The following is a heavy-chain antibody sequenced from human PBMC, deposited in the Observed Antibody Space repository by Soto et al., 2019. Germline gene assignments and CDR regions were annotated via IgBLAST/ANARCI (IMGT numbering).Heavy chain of an antibody. J-gene: IGHJ4*02. Sequence: ASVKVSCKASGYTFSSYAMHWVRQAPGHRLEWMGWINAGNGNTKYSQKFQGRVTITRDTSASTAYMELSSLRSEDTAVYYCVVLLWFGESYWGQGTLVTVSS. V-gene: IGHV1-3*01. CDR1: GYTFSSYA. D-gene: IGHD3-10*01. CDR3: VVLLWFGESY. CDR2: INAGNGNT.